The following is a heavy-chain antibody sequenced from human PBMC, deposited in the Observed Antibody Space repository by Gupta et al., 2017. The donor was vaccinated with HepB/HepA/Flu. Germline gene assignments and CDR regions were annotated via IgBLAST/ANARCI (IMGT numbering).Heavy chain of an antibody. J-gene: IGHJ2*01. Sequence: EVQLLESGGDLVQPGGSLRLSCAASGFTFSGYAMSWVRQAPGKGLEWVSTISGSGGSTYYADSVKGRFPISRDNSKNTLYLQMNSLRAEDTAVYYCAKGGGGSGSGTSYWYLDLWGRGTLVTVSS. CDR3: AKGGGGSGSGTSYWYLDL. CDR1: GFTFSGYA. D-gene: IGHD3-16*01. CDR2: ISGSGGST. V-gene: IGHV3-23*01.